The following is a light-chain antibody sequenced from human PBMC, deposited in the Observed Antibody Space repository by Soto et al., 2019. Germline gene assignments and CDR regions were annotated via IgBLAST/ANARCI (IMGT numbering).Light chain of an antibody. Sequence: DTVMTQSPATLSVSPGEKATLSCRASESVGSHLAWYQQKPGQAPRLLIYGASTRATGIPARFSGSGSGTEFTLTISSLQSEDVALCYCQQYDNWSPWTFGQGTKGEI. CDR1: ESVGSH. J-gene: IGKJ1*01. CDR2: GAS. V-gene: IGKV3-15*01. CDR3: QQYDNWSPWT.